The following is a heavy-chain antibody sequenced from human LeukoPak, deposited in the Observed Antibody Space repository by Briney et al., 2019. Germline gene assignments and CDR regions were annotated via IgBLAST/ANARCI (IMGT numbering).Heavy chain of an antibody. CDR1: GFTFSDYY. J-gene: IGHJ4*02. D-gene: IGHD6-13*01. Sequence: GGSLRLSCAASGFTFSDYYVTWIRQAPGKGLEWVSYISSSGTTIYYAESVKGRFTISRDNAKNSLYLQMNSLRADDTAVYYCASRTAAGREGLVYWGQGTLVSVSS. CDR3: ASRTAAGREGLVY. V-gene: IGHV3-11*01. CDR2: ISSSGTTI.